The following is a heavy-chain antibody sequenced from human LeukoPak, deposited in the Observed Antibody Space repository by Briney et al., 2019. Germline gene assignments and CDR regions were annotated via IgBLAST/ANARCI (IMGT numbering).Heavy chain of an antibody. Sequence: PSETLSLTCTVSGDSISRGGFYWTWIRHHPGKGLEWIGYIYYSGSTNYNPSLESRVTISIDTSENQFSLKLSSVTAADTAVYYCATGSRYSYHWFDPWGQGTLVTVSS. CDR3: ATGSRYSYHWFDP. CDR2: IYYSGST. J-gene: IGHJ5*02. D-gene: IGHD5-18*01. V-gene: IGHV4-31*03. CDR1: GDSISRGGFY.